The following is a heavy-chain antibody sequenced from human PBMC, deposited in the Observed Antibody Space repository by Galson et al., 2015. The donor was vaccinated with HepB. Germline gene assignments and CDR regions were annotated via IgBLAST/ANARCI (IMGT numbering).Heavy chain of an antibody. D-gene: IGHD3-22*01. CDR1: GFTFDDYA. J-gene: IGHJ3*02. Sequence: LRLSCAASGFTFDDYAMHWVRQAPGKGLEWVSGISWNSGSIGYADSVKGRFTISRDNAKNSLYLQMNSLRAEDTALYYCAKDFNYDSSGYGALDIWGQGTMVTVSS. V-gene: IGHV3-9*01. CDR2: ISWNSGSI. CDR3: AKDFNYDSSGYGALDI.